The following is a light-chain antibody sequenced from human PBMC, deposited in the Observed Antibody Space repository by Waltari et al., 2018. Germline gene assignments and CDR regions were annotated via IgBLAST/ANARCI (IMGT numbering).Light chain of an antibody. CDR1: QSISSY. CDR3: QQSYSTLFT. Sequence: DIQMTQSPSSLSASVGARVTITCRASQSISSYLNWYQQKPGKAPKLLIYAASSLKSGVPSRFSGSGSGTDFTLTISSLQPEDFATYYCQQSYSTLFTFGPGTKVDIK. V-gene: IGKV1-39*01. CDR2: AAS. J-gene: IGKJ3*01.